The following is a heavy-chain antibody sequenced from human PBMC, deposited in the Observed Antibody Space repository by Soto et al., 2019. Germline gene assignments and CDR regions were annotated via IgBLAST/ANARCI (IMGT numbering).Heavy chain of an antibody. CDR2: IYYSGST. Sequence: SETLSLTCTVSGGSISSYYWSWIRQPPGKGLEWIGYIYYSGSTNYNPSLKSRVTISVDTSKNQFSLKLSSVTAADTAVYYCASYGRGSSGYTDAFDIWGQGTMVTVSS. CDR3: ASYGRGSSGYTDAFDI. V-gene: IGHV4-59*01. J-gene: IGHJ3*02. CDR1: GGSISSYY. D-gene: IGHD6-19*01.